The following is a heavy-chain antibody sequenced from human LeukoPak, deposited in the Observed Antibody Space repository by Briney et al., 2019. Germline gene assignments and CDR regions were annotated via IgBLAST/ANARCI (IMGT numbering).Heavy chain of an antibody. CDR1: GFTVSSNY. D-gene: IGHD3-10*01. Sequence: GGSLRLSCAASGFTVSSNYMSWVRQAPGKGLEWVSVIYSGGSTYYADSVKGRFTISRDNSKNTLYLQMNSLRAEDTAVYYCATGDYYYYGMDVWGQGTTVTVPS. V-gene: IGHV3-53*01. J-gene: IGHJ6*02. CDR3: ATGDYYYYGMDV. CDR2: IYSGGST.